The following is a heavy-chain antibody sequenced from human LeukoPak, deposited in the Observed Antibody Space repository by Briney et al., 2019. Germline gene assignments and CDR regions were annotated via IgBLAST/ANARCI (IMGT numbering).Heavy chain of an antibody. Sequence: GGSLRLSCAASGFTFSSYAMSWVRQAPGKGLEWVSAISGSGGSTYYADSAKGRFTISRDNSKNTLYLQMNSLRAEDTAVYYCAKGRVATPSRGFQHWGQGTLVTVSS. J-gene: IGHJ1*01. D-gene: IGHD5-12*01. CDR3: AKGRVATPSRGFQH. CDR1: GFTFSSYA. V-gene: IGHV3-23*01. CDR2: ISGSGGST.